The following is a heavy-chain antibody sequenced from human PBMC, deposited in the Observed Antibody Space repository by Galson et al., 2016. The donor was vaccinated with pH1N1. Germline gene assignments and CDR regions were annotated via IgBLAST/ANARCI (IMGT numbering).Heavy chain of an antibody. CDR2: ISSSGSYK. D-gene: IGHD2-2*01. V-gene: IGHV3-21*01. J-gene: IGHJ4*02. CDR3: ATYCISTTCYEGSFDY. CDR1: EFTFSSYS. Sequence: LRLSCAASEFTFSSYSMNWVRQGPGKGLEWVSYISSSGSYKNYADSVKGRFTISRDNVKNSLYLQMNSLRAEDTAIYYCATYCISTTCYEGSFDYWGQGTLVTVSS.